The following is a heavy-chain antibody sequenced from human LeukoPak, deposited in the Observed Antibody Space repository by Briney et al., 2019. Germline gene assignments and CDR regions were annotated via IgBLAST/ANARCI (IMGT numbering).Heavy chain of an antibody. CDR3: SKDLASPLYGMDV. V-gene: IGHV3-66*01. Sequence: GGSLRLSCAASGFTFSDYYMSWIRQAPGKGLEWVSVIYSGGSTYYADSVKGRFTISRDNSKNTLYLQMNSLRAEDTAVYYCSKDLASPLYGMDVWGQGTTVTVSS. CDR1: GFTFSDYY. J-gene: IGHJ6*02. CDR2: IYSGGST. D-gene: IGHD3-16*02.